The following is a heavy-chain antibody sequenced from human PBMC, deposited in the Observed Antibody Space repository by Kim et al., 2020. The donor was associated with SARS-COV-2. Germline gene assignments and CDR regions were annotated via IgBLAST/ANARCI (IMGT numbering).Heavy chain of an antibody. CDR3: ARHNVGAQLVWGPYYYYGMDV. V-gene: IGHV5-10-1*01. CDR1: GYIFTSYW. Sequence: GESLQISCKGSGYIFTSYWISWVLHMPGKGLEWMGRIDPSDSYTNYSPSFQGHVTISADKSISTAYLQWSSLKASDTAMYYCARHNVGAQLVWGPYYYYGMDVWGQGTTVTVSS. D-gene: IGHD6-13*01. J-gene: IGHJ6*02. CDR2: IDPSDSYT.